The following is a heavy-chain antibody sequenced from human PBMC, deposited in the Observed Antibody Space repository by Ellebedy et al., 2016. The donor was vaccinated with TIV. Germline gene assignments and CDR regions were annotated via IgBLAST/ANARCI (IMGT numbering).Heavy chain of an antibody. J-gene: IGHJ6*02. CDR2: INTGNDNT. V-gene: IGHV1-3*04. D-gene: IGHD3-3*01. CDR1: GHIFTSYG. CDR3: ATREWQDPMDV. Sequence: ASVKVSCXASGHIFTSYGIHWVRQAPGQSLEWMGWINTGNDNTKYSRKFQGRVTITRDYMELSGLMSEDTAVYYCATREWQDPMDVWGQGTTVTVSS.